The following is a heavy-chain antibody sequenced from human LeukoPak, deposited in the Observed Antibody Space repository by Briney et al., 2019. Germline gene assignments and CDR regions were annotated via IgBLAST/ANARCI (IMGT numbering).Heavy chain of an antibody. V-gene: IGHV3-23*01. CDR3: AKDSYYDTSGHYARRAFDI. CDR2: IIGSGSSI. Sequence: GGSLRLSCVASGFTFSNYAMSWVRQAPGKGLEWVSAIIGSGSSIYYADSVKGRFTISRDNSKNTLYLQMNSLSAEDTAVYYCAKDSYYDTSGHYARRAFDIWGRGTMVTVSS. D-gene: IGHD3-22*01. J-gene: IGHJ3*02. CDR1: GFTFSNYA.